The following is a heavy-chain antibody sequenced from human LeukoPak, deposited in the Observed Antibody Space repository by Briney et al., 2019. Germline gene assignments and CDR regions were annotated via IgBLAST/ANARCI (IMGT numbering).Heavy chain of an antibody. D-gene: IGHD2-2*01. Sequence: PGGSLRLSCAGSGFTFSSYSMNWVRQAPGKGLEWVSYISSSSGTIYYADSVRGRFTISRDNAKNSLYLQMNSLRDEDTAVYYCARVWHCTSTSCYDYWGQGTLVTVSS. CDR1: GFTFSSYS. CDR3: ARVWHCTSTSCYDY. V-gene: IGHV3-48*02. J-gene: IGHJ4*02. CDR2: ISSSSGTI.